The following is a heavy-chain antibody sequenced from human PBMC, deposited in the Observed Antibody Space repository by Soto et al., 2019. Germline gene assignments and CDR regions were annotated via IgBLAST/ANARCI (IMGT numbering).Heavy chain of an antibody. Sequence: QVQLVQSGAEVTEPGASVKVSCKAPDYTFTYKGITWVRQAPGQGLEWMGWIGAHDGSTNYAQKFQGRVTMTTDTSSNTVYMELRSLRSDDTAEYYCARGGLRGGPFLDHWGQGTLVTVSS. D-gene: IGHD3-16*01. V-gene: IGHV1-18*01. CDR1: DYTFTYKG. CDR3: ARGGLRGGPFLDH. J-gene: IGHJ4*02. CDR2: IGAHDGST.